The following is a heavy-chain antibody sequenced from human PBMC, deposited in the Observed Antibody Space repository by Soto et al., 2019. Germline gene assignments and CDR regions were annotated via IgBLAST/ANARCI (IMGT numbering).Heavy chain of an antibody. V-gene: IGHV1-46*01. CDR3: ARNVRDDYYGSGSYYKAPNYYYYMDV. D-gene: IGHD3-10*01. Sequence: ASVKVSCKASGYTFTSYYMHWVRQAPGQGLEWMRIINPSGGSTSYAQKFQGRVTMTRDTSTSTVYMELSSLRSEDTAVYYCARNVRDDYYGSGSYYKAPNYYYYMDVWGKGTTVTVSS. CDR2: INPSGGST. CDR1: GYTFTSYY. J-gene: IGHJ6*03.